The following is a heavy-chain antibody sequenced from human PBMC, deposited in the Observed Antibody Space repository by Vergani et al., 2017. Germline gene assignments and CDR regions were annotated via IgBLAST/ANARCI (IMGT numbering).Heavy chain of an antibody. CDR1: GYSFTSYW. Sequence: EVQLVQSGAEVKKPGESLKISCKGSGYSFTSYWIGWVRQMPGKGLEWMGIIYPGDSDTRYSPSFQGQVTISADKSISTAYLQWRSLKASDTAMYYCARRSSYSRSSSGYFEHWGQGTLVTVSS. V-gene: IGHV5-51*03. CDR2: IYPGDSDT. D-gene: IGHD6-6*01. J-gene: IGHJ1*01. CDR3: ARRSSYSRSSSGYFEH.